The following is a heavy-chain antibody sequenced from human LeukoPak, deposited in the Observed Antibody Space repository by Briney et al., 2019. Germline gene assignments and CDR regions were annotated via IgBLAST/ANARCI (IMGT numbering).Heavy chain of an antibody. CDR1: GFTFSSYG. V-gene: IGHV3-30*02. D-gene: IGHD1-20*01. Sequence: GGSLRLPYAASGFTFSSYGMHWVRQAPGKGLEWVAFIRYDGSNKYYADSVKGRFTISRDNSKNTLYLQMNSLRAEDTAVYYCAKNRDNWNDLDEFDYWGQGTLVTVSS. CDR2: IRYDGSNK. J-gene: IGHJ4*02. CDR3: AKNRDNWNDLDEFDY.